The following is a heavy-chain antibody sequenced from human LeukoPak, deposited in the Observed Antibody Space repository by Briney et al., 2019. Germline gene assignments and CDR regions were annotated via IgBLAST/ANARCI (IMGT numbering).Heavy chain of an antibody. V-gene: IGHV3-30*18. CDR1: GFSFSSYG. D-gene: IGHD3-22*01. CDR2: ISYDGSNK. Sequence: GGSLRLSCAASGFSFSSYGIHWVRQAPGKGLEWVAVISYDGSNKYYADSVKGRFTISRDNSKNTLYLQMNSLRAEDTAVYYCAKDRSTYYYDSSGYYPDAFDIWGQGTMVTVSS. J-gene: IGHJ3*02. CDR3: AKDRSTYYYDSSGYYPDAFDI.